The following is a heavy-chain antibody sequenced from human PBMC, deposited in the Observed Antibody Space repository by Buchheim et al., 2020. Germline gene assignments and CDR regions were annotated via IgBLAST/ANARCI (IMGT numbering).Heavy chain of an antibody. J-gene: IGHJ5*02. Sequence: QVQLQESGPGLVKPSQTLSLTCTVSGGSISSGSYYWSWIRQPAGKGLEWIGSIYTSGRTKYNPSLKSRVTISVDTSKNQFSLKLSSVTAADTAAYYCAREGTTIAGRPWFDPWGQGTL. V-gene: IGHV4-61*02. CDR1: GGSISSGSYY. D-gene: IGHD6-6*01. CDR3: AREGTTIAGRPWFDP. CDR2: IYTSGRT.